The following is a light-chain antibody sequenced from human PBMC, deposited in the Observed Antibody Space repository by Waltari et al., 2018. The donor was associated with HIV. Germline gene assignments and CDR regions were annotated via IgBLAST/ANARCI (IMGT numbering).Light chain of an antibody. CDR2: AVT. CDR1: NNAVGGYNY. CDR3: SSFTSRSILV. Sequence: QSALTQPASMFGSPGQSLTLSCTGTNNAVGGYNYVPWYQQHPGKAPKLLIYAVTNRPSGVSDRFSGSKSGSTASLTTSGLQAEDEADYYCSSFTSRSILVFGGGTKLTV. V-gene: IGLV2-14*03. J-gene: IGLJ3*02.